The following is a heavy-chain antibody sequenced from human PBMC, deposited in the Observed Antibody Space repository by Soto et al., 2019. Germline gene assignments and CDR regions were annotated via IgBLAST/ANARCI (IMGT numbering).Heavy chain of an antibody. V-gene: IGHV1-69*01. CDR3: ARGGRGYTWFNEF. Sequence: QEQLVQSGAEVKKPGSSVKVSCKASGGLFSSYPISWVRQVPGQGLEWMGGIIPVFQTAYYTQRFQGRATITAAESTNTAYMELSSLRSEDTAIDYCARGGRGYTWFNEFWVQGTLGTVSS. CDR2: IIPVFQTA. J-gene: IGHJ4*02. CDR1: GGLFSSYP. D-gene: IGHD3-16*02.